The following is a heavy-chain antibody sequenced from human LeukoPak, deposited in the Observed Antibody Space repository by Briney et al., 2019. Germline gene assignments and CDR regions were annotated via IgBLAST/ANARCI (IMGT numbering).Heavy chain of an antibody. Sequence: GGSLRLSCAASGFTFSSYWMSWVRQAPGKGLEWVANIKQDGSEKYYVDSVKGRFTISGDNAKNSLYLQMNSLRAEDTAVYYCARAPRESDDAFDIWGQGTMVTVSS. CDR1: GFTFSSYW. J-gene: IGHJ3*02. CDR3: ARAPRESDDAFDI. V-gene: IGHV3-7*01. D-gene: IGHD5-24*01. CDR2: IKQDGSEK.